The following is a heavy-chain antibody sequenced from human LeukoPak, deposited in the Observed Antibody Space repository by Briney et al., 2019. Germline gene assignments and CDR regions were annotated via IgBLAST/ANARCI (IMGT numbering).Heavy chain of an antibody. Sequence: ASVKVSCKASGYTFTSYDINWVRQATGQGLEWMGWMNPNSGNTGYTQKFQGRVAITRNTSISTAYTELSSLRSEDTAVHYCARAAGIRPGYIDYWGQGTLVTVSS. CDR1: GYTFTSYD. V-gene: IGHV1-8*01. J-gene: IGHJ4*02. CDR2: MNPNSGNT. CDR3: ARAAGIRPGYIDY.